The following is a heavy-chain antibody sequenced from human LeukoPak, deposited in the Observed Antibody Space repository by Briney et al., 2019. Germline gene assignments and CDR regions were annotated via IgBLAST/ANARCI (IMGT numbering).Heavy chain of an antibody. CDR1: GFTFSTYA. CDR3: VKASSDYYYDS. V-gene: IGHV3-64D*06. CDR2: ISSKGGST. Sequence: GGSLRLSCSASGFTFSTYAMHWVRQAPGKGLEYVSAISSKGGSTFYADSVKGRFTISRDNSKNTLYLQMSSLRTEDTAVYYCVKASSDYYYDSWGQGTLVTVSS. J-gene: IGHJ5*01. D-gene: IGHD3-22*01.